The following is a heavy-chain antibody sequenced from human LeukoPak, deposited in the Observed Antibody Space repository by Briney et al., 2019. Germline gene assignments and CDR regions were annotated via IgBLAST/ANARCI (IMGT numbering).Heavy chain of an antibody. CDR2: ISAYNGNT. V-gene: IGHV1-18*01. D-gene: IGHD3-16*02. Sequence: ASVKVSCKASGYTFTNYGISWVRQAPGQGLEWMGWISAYNGNTNYAQKFQGRITMTTDTSTSTAYMELRSLRSDDTAVYYCARARQRLGELSALDNWGQGALVTVSS. CDR3: ARARQRLGELSALDN. CDR1: GYTFTNYG. J-gene: IGHJ4*02.